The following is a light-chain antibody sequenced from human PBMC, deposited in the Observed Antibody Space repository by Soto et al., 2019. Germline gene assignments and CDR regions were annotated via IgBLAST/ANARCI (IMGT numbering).Light chain of an antibody. V-gene: IGKV1-39*01. Sequence: DIQMTQSPSSLSASVGDRVTITCRASQSISSYLTWYQEKPGKAPKLLIYAASSLQSGVPSRFSGSGSGTDLTITISSLQLEDFETYYCQQSYSTPITFGQGTRLEIK. CDR3: QQSYSTPIT. CDR2: AAS. CDR1: QSISSY. J-gene: IGKJ5*01.